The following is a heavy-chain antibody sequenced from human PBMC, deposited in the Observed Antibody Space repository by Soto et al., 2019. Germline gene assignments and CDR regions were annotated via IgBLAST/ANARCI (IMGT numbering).Heavy chain of an antibody. CDR2: ISGSGGST. CDR1: GFTFSSYA. D-gene: IGHD2-8*01. J-gene: IGHJ6*02. V-gene: IGHV3-23*01. CDR3: AKGGYCTNGVCSPYYYYYGMDV. Sequence: GGSLRLSCAASGFTFSSYAMSWVRQAPGKGLEWVSAISGSGGSTYYADSVKGRFTISRDNSKNTLYLQMNSLRAEDTAVYYYAKGGYCTNGVCSPYYYYYGMDVWGQGTTVTVSS.